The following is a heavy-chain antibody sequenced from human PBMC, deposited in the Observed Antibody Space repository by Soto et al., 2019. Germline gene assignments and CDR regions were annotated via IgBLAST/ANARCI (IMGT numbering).Heavy chain of an antibody. J-gene: IGHJ4*02. D-gene: IGHD3-22*01. Sequence: ASVKVSCKASGYTFTSYARRWVRQAPGQRLEWMGWISADNGNTKYSQKLQGRVTMTTDTSTSTAYMELRSLRSDDTAVYYCARVLSSGPYYFDYWGQGTLVTVS. CDR1: GYTFTSYA. CDR3: ARVLSSGPYYFDY. CDR2: ISADNGNT. V-gene: IGHV1-3*01.